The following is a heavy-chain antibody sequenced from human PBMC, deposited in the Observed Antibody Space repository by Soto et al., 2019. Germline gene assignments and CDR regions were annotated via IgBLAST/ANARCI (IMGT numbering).Heavy chain of an antibody. CDR3: ARHKGDISTPSKFYYYMDV. J-gene: IGHJ6*03. CDR2: IYSSGNS. V-gene: IGHV4-59*08. Sequence: QVQLQESGPGLVNSSGTLSLTCTVSGASISGYYWSWIRQPPGKGLEWIGYIYSSGNSNSNPSLMSRVTISVDTSKTQFSLRLRSVTAAATAMYSCARHKGDISTPSKFYYYMDVWGKGTRVTVSS. D-gene: IGHD2-15*01. CDR1: GASISGYY.